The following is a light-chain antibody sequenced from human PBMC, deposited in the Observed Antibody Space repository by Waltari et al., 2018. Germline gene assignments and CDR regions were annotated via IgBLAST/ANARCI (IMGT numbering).Light chain of an antibody. CDR3: LQYNDWPPWT. J-gene: IGKJ1*01. CDR2: GAS. V-gene: IGKV3-15*01. CDR1: QSVTSN. Sequence: EIVMTQSPATLSVSPGERATLSCRASQSVTSNLAWYQQKPGQAPRLLIFGASTRATAIQARFSGSGSGTEFTLTISSLQSEDFAVYYCLQYNDWPPWTFGQGTKVEIK.